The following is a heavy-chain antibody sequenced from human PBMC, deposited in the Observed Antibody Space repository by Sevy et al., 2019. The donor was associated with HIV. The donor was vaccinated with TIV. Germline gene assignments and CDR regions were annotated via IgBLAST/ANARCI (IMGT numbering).Heavy chain of an antibody. V-gene: IGHV3-21*01. D-gene: IGHD3-22*01. CDR1: GFTFSSYS. CDR3: ARDSQRITMIVVVINYFDY. J-gene: IGHJ4*02. CDR2: ISSSSYI. Sequence: GGSLRLSCAASGFTFSSYSMNWVRQAPGKGLEWVSSISSSSYIYYADAVKGRFTISRDNAKNSLYLQMNSLRAEDTAVYYCARDSQRITMIVVVINYFDYWGQGTLVTVSS.